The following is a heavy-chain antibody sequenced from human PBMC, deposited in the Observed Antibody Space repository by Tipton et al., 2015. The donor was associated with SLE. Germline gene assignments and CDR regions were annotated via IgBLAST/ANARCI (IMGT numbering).Heavy chain of an antibody. D-gene: IGHD6-19*01. CDR2: INHSGST. V-gene: IGHV4-34*01. Sequence: TLSLTCAVYGGSFSGYYWSWIRQPAGKGLEWIGGINHSGSTEYSPSLKSRVTISVDTSKNQFSLKLRSVTAADTAVYYCVGAYSSGWYGMDVWGQGTTVTVSS. CDR1: GGSFSGYY. J-gene: IGHJ6*02. CDR3: VGAYSSGWYGMDV.